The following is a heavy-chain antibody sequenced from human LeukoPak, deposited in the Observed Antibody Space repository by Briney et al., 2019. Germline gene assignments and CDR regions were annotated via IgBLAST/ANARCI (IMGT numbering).Heavy chain of an antibody. V-gene: IGHV3-30*03. CDR2: ISSDGSSK. Sequence: GRSLRLSCEASGFTFSSNGMHCVRQAPGNWLDWVALISSDGSSKYYADSVKGRLTISRDNSKNTLYLQMTSLRAEDTAVYYCSRSRPKFKDFDYWGQGTLVTVSS. CDR1: GFTFSSNG. J-gene: IGHJ4*02. CDR3: SRSRPKFKDFDY.